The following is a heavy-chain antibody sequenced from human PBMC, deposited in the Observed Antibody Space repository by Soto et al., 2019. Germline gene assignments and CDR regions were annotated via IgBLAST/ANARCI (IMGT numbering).Heavy chain of an antibody. Sequence: GGSLRLSCAASGFTFSSYAMHWVRQAPGKGLEWVAVISYDGSNKYYADSVKGRFTISRDNSKNTLYLQMNSLRAEDTAVYYCARAGDYYGSGGPWFDPRGQGTMVTACS. CDR2: ISYDGSNK. CDR3: ARAGDYYGSGGPWFDP. J-gene: IGHJ5*02. D-gene: IGHD3-10*01. CDR1: GFTFSSYA. V-gene: IGHV3-30-3*01.